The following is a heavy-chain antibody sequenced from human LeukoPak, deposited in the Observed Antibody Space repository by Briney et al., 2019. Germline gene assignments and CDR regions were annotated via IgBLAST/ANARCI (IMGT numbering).Heavy chain of an antibody. V-gene: IGHV3-7*05. Sequence: TGGSLTLSCAASGFTFSNYWMSWVRQAPEKGLEWVAYIKEDGSVKYYVDSVKGRFTISRDNAENSLYLHMNSMRVEDRAVYYCARGSGWLDPWGQGTLVTVFS. J-gene: IGHJ5*02. D-gene: IGHD1-26*01. CDR1: GFTFSNYW. CDR3: ARGSGWLDP. CDR2: IKEDGSVK.